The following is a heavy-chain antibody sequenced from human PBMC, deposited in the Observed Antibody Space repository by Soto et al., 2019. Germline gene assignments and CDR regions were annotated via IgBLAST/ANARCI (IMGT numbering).Heavy chain of an antibody. V-gene: IGHV4-59*01. Sequence: SETLSLTCTVSGGSISSYYWTWIRQSPGKVLEWIGYIYYTGSTKYSPSLKSRVTISLGTSRNQFSLNLSSVTAADTAVYYCARALYCGGDCYSRYFDYWGQGTLDTVSS. J-gene: IGHJ4*02. D-gene: IGHD2-21*02. CDR3: ARALYCGGDCYSRYFDY. CDR1: GGSISSYY. CDR2: IYYTGST.